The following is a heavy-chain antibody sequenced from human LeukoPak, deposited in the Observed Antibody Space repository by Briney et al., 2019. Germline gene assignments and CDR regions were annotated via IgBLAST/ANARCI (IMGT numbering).Heavy chain of an antibody. CDR3: ARADILTGAYFDY. D-gene: IGHD3-9*01. CDR2: INPNSGGT. CDR1: GYTFTSYY. J-gene: IGHJ4*02. Sequence: GSVKVSCKASGYTFTSYYMHWVRQAPGQGLEWMGWINPNSGGTNYAQRFQGWVTMTRDTSISTAYMELSRLRSDDTAVYYCARADILTGAYFDYWGQGTLVTVSS. V-gene: IGHV1-2*04.